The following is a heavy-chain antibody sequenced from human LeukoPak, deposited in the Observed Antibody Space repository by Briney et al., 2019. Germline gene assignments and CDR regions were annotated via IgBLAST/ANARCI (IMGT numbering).Heavy chain of an antibody. V-gene: IGHV3-30-3*01. D-gene: IGHD6-13*01. CDR1: GFTFSSYA. CDR3: ARDGYPGAFDI. CDR2: ISYDGSNK. Sequence: GGSLRLSCAASGFTFSSYAMHWVRQAPGKGLEWVAVISYDGSNKYYADSVKGRFTISRDNSKNTPYLQMNSLRAEDTAVYYCARDGYPGAFDIWGQGTMVTVSS. J-gene: IGHJ3*02.